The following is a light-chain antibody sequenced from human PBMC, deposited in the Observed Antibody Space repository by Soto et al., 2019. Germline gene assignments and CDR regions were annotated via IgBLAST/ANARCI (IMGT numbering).Light chain of an antibody. CDR1: QSFSSSD. V-gene: IGKV3-20*01. CDR2: AVS. J-gene: IGKJ1*01. CDR3: QQYGASRT. Sequence: EIVWTQSPGTLSLSPGERATLSCRASQSFSSSDLAWYQQKPGQAPRLLIYAVSIRATGIPDRFSGSGSGIDFTLTINRLEPEDFAVYYCQQYGASRTFGQGTKVEIK.